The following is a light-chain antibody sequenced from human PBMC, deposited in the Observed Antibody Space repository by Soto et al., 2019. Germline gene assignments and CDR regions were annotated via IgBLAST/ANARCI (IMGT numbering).Light chain of an antibody. V-gene: IGLV2-14*01. Sequence: QSVLTQPASVSESPGQSITISCTGSSSDVGGYKYVSWYQQHPGKAPILLIYDVTNRPSGVSNRFSGSKSGYTASLTISGLQSEDEADYYCSSYTSFKTLVFGTGTKLTVL. CDR1: SSDVGGYKY. J-gene: IGLJ1*01. CDR3: SSYTSFKTLV. CDR2: DVT.